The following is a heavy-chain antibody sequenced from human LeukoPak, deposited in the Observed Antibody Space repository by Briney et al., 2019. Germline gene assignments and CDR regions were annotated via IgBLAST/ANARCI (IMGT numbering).Heavy chain of an antibody. D-gene: IGHD3-16*02. CDR1: GGTFSSYA. CDR2: IIPIFGIA. Sequence: EASVKVSCKASGGTFSSYAISWVRQAPGQGLEWMGRIIPIFGIANYAQKFQGRVTITADKSTSTAYMELSSLRSEDTAVYYCARAGLGELSLFDYWGQGTLVIVSS. V-gene: IGHV1-69*04. J-gene: IGHJ4*02. CDR3: ARAGLGELSLFDY.